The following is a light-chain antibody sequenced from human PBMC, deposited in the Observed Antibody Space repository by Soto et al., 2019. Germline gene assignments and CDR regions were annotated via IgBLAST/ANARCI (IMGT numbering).Light chain of an antibody. CDR2: DVS. CDR1: SSDVGGYKY. V-gene: IGLV2-14*01. Sequence: QSALXQPASVSGSPGQSITISCTGTSSDVGGYKYVSWYQQHPGEAPKLMIYDVSNRPSGVSNRFSGSKSGNTASLTISGLQAEDEADYYCSSYTSSSTRVFGTGTKVTVL. J-gene: IGLJ1*01. CDR3: SSYTSSSTRV.